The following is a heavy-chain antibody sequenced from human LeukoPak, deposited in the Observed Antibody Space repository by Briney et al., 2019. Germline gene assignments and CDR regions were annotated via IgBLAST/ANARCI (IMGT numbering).Heavy chain of an antibody. J-gene: IGHJ4*02. CDR3: ARLASIAARSDY. CDR1: GGTFSSYA. Sequence: ASVKVSCKASGGTFSSYAISWERQAPGQGLEWMGGIIPIFGTANYAQKFQGRVTITADESTSTAYMELSSLRSEDTAVYYCARLASIAARSDYWGQGTLVTVSS. V-gene: IGHV1-69*13. D-gene: IGHD6-6*01. CDR2: IIPIFGTA.